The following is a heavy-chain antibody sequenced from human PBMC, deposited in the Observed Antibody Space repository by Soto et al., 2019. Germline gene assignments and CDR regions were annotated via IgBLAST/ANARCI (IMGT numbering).Heavy chain of an antibody. J-gene: IGHJ3*02. Sequence: ASVKVSCKASGYTFTGYYMHWVRQAPGQGLEWMGWINPNSGGTNYAQKFQGWVTMTRDTSISTAYMELSRLRSDDTAVYYCGTARSLFRYFDCFPNKENRDAFDIWGQGTMVTVS. CDR3: GTARSLFRYFDCFPNKENRDAFDI. D-gene: IGHD3-9*01. CDR2: INPNSGGT. CDR1: GYTFTGYY. V-gene: IGHV1-2*04.